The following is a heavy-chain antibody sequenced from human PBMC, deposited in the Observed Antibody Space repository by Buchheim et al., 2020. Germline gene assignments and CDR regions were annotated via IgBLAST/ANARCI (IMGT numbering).Heavy chain of an antibody. V-gene: IGHV4-59*01. D-gene: IGHD3-16*02. J-gene: IGHJ4*02. CDR1: GGSISSYY. CDR2: IYYSGST. CDR3: ARDAHYVWGSYPYY. Sequence: QVQLQESGPGLVKPSETLSLTCTVSGGSISSYYWSWIRQPPGKGLEWIGYIYYSGSTNYNPSLKSRVTISVDTSKNQFSLKLSSVTAADTAVYYCARDAHYVWGSYPYYWGQGTL.